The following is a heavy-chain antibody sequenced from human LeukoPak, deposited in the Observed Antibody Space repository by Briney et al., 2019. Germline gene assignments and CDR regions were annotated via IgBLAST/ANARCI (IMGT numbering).Heavy chain of an antibody. CDR1: GFTFSSYS. Sequence: PGGSLRLSCAASGFTFSSYSMNWVRQAPGKGLEWVSSISSSSSYIYYADSVKGRFTISRDNSKNTLYLQMNSLRAEDTAVYYCAKGDGYNEGFDYWGQGTLVTVSS. CDR2: ISSSSSYI. V-gene: IGHV3-21*01. J-gene: IGHJ4*02. D-gene: IGHD5-24*01. CDR3: AKGDGYNEGFDY.